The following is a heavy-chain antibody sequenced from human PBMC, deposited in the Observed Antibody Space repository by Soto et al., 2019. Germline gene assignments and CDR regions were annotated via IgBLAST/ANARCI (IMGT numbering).Heavy chain of an antibody. CDR2: LLRSGSST. CDR1: GFTFRSYA. Sequence: XESLRLSCAASGFTFRSYAMSWARQAPGKGLEWVSSLLRSGSSTYYADSVKGRFTISSDISANSLYLQMDSLRAEDTAVYYCAKDAVSGDGVWLLDSWGQGTVVTVSS. V-gene: IGHV3-23*01. J-gene: IGHJ5*02. D-gene: IGHD4-17*01. CDR3: AKDAVSGDGVWLLDS.